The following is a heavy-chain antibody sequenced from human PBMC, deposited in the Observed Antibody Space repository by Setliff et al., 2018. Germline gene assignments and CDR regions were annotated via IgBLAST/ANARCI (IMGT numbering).Heavy chain of an antibody. J-gene: IGHJ6*03. CDR1: GGSISSGNYY. CDR2: IYYSGST. CDR3: ARHKSNGSGSYPSLYMDV. V-gene: IGHV4-39*01. Sequence: SETLSLTCRVSGGSISSGNYYWGLIRQPPGKGLEWVATIYYSGSTYSNPSLKSRLIIXXXAPDNQFSVKLSSVTAADTAVYYCARHKSNGSGSYPSLYMDVWGKGIMVTVSS. D-gene: IGHD3-10*01.